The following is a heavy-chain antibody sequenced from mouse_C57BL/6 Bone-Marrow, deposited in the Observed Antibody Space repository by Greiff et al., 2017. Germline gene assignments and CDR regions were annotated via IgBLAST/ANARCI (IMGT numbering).Heavy chain of an antibody. CDR1: GFTFSSYG. J-gene: IGHJ4*01. CDR3: ASPKGYYYAMDY. CDR2: ISSGGSYT. Sequence: EVKLVESGGDLVKPGGSLKLSCAASGFTFSSYGMSWVRQTPDKRLEWVATISSGGSYTYYPDSVKARFTISRDNAKNTLYLQMSSMKSEDTAMYYCASPKGYYYAMDYWGQGTSVTVSS. D-gene: IGHD1-3*01. V-gene: IGHV5-6*01.